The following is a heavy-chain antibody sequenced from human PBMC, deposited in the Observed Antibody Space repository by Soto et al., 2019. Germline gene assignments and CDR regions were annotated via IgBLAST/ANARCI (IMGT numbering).Heavy chain of an antibody. V-gene: IGHV1-69*06. Sequence: ASVKVSCKASGGTFSSYAISWVRQAAGQGLEWMGGMIPSCGTSNYAQKFQGRVTITSDKSTNTAYMELRSLRSEDTAVYYCATDCIILRGIQTCYDGMDVWGQGTTVTVSS. CDR2: MIPSCGTS. J-gene: IGHJ6*02. D-gene: IGHD3-16*01. CDR3: ATDCIILRGIQTCYDGMDV. CDR1: GGTFSSYA.